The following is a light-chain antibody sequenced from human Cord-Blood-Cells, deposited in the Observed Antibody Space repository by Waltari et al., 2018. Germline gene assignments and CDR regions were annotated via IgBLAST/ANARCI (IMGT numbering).Light chain of an antibody. Sequence: QTVVTLEPSLTVSPGGTVTLTCASSTGAVTSGYYPNWFQQKPGQAPRALIYSTSNKHPWTPARFSGSLLGGKAALTLSGVQPEDEAEYYCLLYYGGAWVFGGGTKLTVL. J-gene: IGLJ3*02. CDR1: TGAVTSGYY. V-gene: IGLV7-43*01. CDR3: LLYYGGAWV. CDR2: STS.